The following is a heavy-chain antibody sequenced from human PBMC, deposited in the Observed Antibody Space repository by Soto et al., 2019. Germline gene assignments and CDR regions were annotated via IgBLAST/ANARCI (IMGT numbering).Heavy chain of an antibody. CDR1: GGSISSYY. CDR2: IYYSGST. Sequence: SETLSLTCTVSGGSISSYYWSWIRQPPGKGLEWIGYIYYSGSTNYNPSLKSRVTISVDTSKNQFSLKLSSVTAADTAVYYCARDAYCSSTSCYGFWFDPWGQGTLVTVSS. D-gene: IGHD2-2*01. CDR3: ARDAYCSSTSCYGFWFDP. V-gene: IGHV4-59*12. J-gene: IGHJ5*02.